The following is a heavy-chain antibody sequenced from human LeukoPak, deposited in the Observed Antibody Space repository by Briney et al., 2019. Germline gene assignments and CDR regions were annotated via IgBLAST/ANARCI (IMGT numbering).Heavy chain of an antibody. D-gene: IGHD2-21*01. CDR1: GFIVSDHY. CDR2: TRNKPNSYTT. J-gene: IGHJ2*01. V-gene: IGHV3-72*01. Sequence: PGGTLRLSCAASGFIVSDHYMDWVRQAPGKGLEWVGRTRNKPNSYTTEYAASVKGRFTISRDDSKDLVYLQMSSLKTEDTAVYYCARLFSDTYPGYFDLWGRGTLVTVSS. CDR3: ARLFSDTYPGYFDL.